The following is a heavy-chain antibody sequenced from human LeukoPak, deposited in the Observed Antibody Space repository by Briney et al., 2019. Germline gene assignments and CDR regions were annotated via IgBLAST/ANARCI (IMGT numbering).Heavy chain of an antibody. D-gene: IGHD1-7*01. Sequence: GRSLRLSCAASGVTFGSYGMHWVRQAPGKGLEWVAVISNDGSNKHYADSVKGRFTISRDNSKNTLYLQMNSLRAEDTAVYYCAKDLTGVNYCLDQWGQGTLVTVSS. CDR3: AKDLTGVNYCLDQ. V-gene: IGHV3-30*18. J-gene: IGHJ4*02. CDR2: ISNDGSNK. CDR1: GVTFGSYG.